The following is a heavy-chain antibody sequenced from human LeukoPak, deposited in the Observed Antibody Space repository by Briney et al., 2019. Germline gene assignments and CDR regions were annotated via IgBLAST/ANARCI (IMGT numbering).Heavy chain of an antibody. D-gene: IGHD3-22*01. CDR3: AREAHDSSGLLQGDY. Sequence: SVKVSCKASGGTFSSYAISWVRQAPGQGLEWMGGIIPIFGTANYAQKFQGRVTITADESTSTAYMELSSPRSEDTAVYYCAREAHDSSGLLQGDYWGQGTLVTVSS. V-gene: IGHV1-69*01. CDR2: IIPIFGTA. J-gene: IGHJ4*02. CDR1: GGTFSSYA.